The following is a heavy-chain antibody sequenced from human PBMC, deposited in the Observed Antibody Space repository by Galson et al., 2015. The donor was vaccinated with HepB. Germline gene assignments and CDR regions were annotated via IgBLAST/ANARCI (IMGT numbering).Heavy chain of an antibody. J-gene: IGHJ3*02. V-gene: IGHV3-48*01. D-gene: IGHD3-16*01. CDR1: GFTFSSYN. Sequence: SLRLSCAASGFTFSSYNMNWVRQAPGKGLEWVSHISSSSSTIYYADSLKGRFTISRDNAKNSLFLQMKSLRAEDTAVYYCARESANYDYIWGTYEDAFDIWGQGTMVTVSS. CDR3: ARESANYDYIWGTYEDAFDI. CDR2: ISSSSSTI.